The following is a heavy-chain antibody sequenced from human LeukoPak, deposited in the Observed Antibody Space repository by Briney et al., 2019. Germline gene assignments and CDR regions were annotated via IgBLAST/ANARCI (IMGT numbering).Heavy chain of an antibody. J-gene: IGHJ4*02. CDR2: ISGSGGST. V-gene: IGHV3-23*01. Sequence: GGTLRLSCAASGFTFSSSGMSWVRQAPGKGLEWVSGISGSGGSTYYADSVKGRFTISRDNSKNTLYLQMNSLRAEDTAVYYCAKVPNGYNWNDGFDYFDYWGQGTLVTVSS. CDR3: AKVPNGYNWNDGFDYFDY. D-gene: IGHD1-20*01. CDR1: GFTFSSSG.